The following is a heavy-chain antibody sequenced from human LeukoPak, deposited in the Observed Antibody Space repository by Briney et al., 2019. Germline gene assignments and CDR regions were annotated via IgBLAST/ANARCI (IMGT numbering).Heavy chain of an antibody. V-gene: IGHV3-53*01. CDR2: IYRGDT. J-gene: IGHJ4*02. CDR1: GFTAGYNY. CDR3: ASYYCSSGSCYFDT. D-gene: IGHD2-15*01. Sequence: GGSLRLSCAVSGFTAGYNYMSWVRQAPGKGLEWVSVIYRGDTYYADSVKGRFTISRDDSKNTVFLQMNRLRADDTAVYFCASYYCSSGSCYFDTWSQGTLVAVSS.